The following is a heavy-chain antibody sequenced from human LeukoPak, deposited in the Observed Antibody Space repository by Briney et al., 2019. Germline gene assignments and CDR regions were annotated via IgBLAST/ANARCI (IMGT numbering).Heavy chain of an antibody. V-gene: IGHV4-4*09. CDR1: AASISNYC. J-gene: IGHJ4*02. Sequence: SETLSLTCAVSAASISNYCWSCIRQAPGKGLEWIGYISTSGSTNYNPSLKSRVSISLDTSKNPFSLNLNFVTAAGTAVYYCASPRSGYRYTFDYWGQGALVTVSS. CDR3: ASPRSGYRYTFDY. CDR2: ISTSGST. D-gene: IGHD3-22*01.